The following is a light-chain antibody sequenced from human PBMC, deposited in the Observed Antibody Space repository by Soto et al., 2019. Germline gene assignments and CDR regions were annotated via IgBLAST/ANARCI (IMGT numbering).Light chain of an antibody. Sequence: QSVLTQPASVSGSPGQSITISCTGTSSDVGGYNYVSWYQQHPGKAPKLMIYDVDNRPSGVSDRFSGSKSGNTASLTISGLRAEDEADYYCMSYTTGSADVFGTGTKLTVL. J-gene: IGLJ1*01. CDR1: SSDVGGYNY. V-gene: IGLV2-14*03. CDR2: DVD. CDR3: MSYTTGSADV.